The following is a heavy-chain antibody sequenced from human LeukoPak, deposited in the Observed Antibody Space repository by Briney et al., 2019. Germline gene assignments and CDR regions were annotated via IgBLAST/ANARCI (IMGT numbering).Heavy chain of an antibody. CDR3: AKRGVVIRVILVGFHKEAYYFDS. CDR2: ISDSGGRT. V-gene: IGHV3-23*01. CDR1: GITLSNYG. J-gene: IGHJ4*02. D-gene: IGHD3-22*01. Sequence: GSLRLSCAVSGITLSNYGMTWVRQAPGKGLEWVAGISDSGGRTNYADSVKGRFTISRDNPKNTPYLQMNSLRAEDTAVYFCAKRGVVIRVILVGFHKEAYYFDSWGQGVLVTVSS.